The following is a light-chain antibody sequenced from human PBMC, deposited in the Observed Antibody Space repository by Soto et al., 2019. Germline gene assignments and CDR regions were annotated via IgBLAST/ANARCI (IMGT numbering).Light chain of an antibody. CDR2: AAC. J-gene: IGKJ2*01. CDR3: QQSLTIPYT. Sequence: DIQMTQSPSSLSASVRDRVTITCRASQTISTHLNWYQQKPGKAPKLLIYAACTLQSGVPSRFSGSASGTDFTLTNNSLHPEDFATYYCQQSLTIPYTFGQGTKLEIK. CDR1: QTISTH. V-gene: IGKV1-39*01.